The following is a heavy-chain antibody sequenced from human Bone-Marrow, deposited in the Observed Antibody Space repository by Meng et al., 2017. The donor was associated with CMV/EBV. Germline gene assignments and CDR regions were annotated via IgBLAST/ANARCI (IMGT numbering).Heavy chain of an antibody. J-gene: IGHJ4*02. CDR1: GFTFSSYA. V-gene: IGHV3-23*01. D-gene: IGHD2-2*01. CDR3: AKDQDEYCSSTSCYLPDY. CDR2: ISGSGGST. Sequence: GESLKISCAASGFTFSSYAMSWVRQAPGKGLEWVSAISGSGGSTYYADSVKGRLTISRDNSKNTLYLQMNSLRAEDTAVYYCAKDQDEYCSSTSCYLPDYWGQGTLVTVSS.